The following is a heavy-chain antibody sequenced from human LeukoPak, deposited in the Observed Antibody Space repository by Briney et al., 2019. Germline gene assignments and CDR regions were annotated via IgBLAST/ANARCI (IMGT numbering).Heavy chain of an antibody. D-gene: IGHD3-3*01. CDR3: ARGPYYDFWTGYLPFDY. V-gene: IGHV4-61*09. CDR1: GGSISSGSYY. J-gene: IGHJ4*02. Sequence: SETLSLTCTVSGGSISSGSYYWSWIRQPAGKGLEWIGHIYTSGNTNYNPSLKSRVTISVDTSKKQFSLKLSSVTAADTAVYYCARGPYYDFWTGYLPFDYWGQGTLVTVSS. CDR2: IYTSGNT.